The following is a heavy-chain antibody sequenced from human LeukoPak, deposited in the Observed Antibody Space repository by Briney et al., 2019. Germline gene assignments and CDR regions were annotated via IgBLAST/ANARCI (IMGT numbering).Heavy chain of an antibody. V-gene: IGHV3-66*01. CDR1: GCTVSSNY. CDR3: ARDRVSSWYYFDY. CDR2: IYGGSRT. Sequence: GGSLRLSCAASGCTVSSNYMSWVRQAPGKGLEWVSVIYGGSRTLYSDSVKGRFTISRDISKNTVYLQMSNLRAEDMAVYYCARDRVSSWYYFDYWGQGTLVTVSS. J-gene: IGHJ4*02. D-gene: IGHD6-13*01.